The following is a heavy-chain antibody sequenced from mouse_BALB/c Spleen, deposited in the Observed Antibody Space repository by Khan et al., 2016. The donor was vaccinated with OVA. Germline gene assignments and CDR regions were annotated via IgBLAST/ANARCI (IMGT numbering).Heavy chain of an antibody. CDR1: GYTFTSYW. V-gene: IGHV1S132*01. D-gene: IGHD2-1*01. J-gene: IGHJ3*01. CDR3: ARGYFGNYEFAY. CDR2: IFPGTGTT. Sequence: QVQLKESGAELVKPGASVKLSCKTSGYTFTSYWIRWVKQRPGQGLGWIGQIFPGTGTTYYNENFKDKATLTVDTSSNTAYMQFSSLTSEDSAVYFGARGYFGNYEFAYWGQGTLVTVSP.